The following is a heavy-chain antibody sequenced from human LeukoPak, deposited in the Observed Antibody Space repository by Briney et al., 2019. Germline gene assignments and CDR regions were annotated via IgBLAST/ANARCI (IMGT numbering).Heavy chain of an antibody. V-gene: IGHV4-4*02. D-gene: IGHD6-13*01. CDR1: GGSISRGNW. CDR3: AKKAAASAADY. J-gene: IGHJ4*02. Sequence: SGTLSLTCAVSGGSISRGNWWSWVRQPPGKGPEWIGEIYHSGSTNYNPSLKSRVTISVDMSKNQFSLKLSSVTAADTAVYYCAKKAAASAADYWGQGTLVTVSS. CDR2: IYHSGST.